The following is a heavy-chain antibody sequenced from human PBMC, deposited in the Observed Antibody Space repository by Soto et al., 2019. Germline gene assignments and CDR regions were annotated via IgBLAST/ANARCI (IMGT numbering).Heavy chain of an antibody. CDR2: IIPIFNTP. V-gene: IGHV1-69*06. CDR1: GGTFSNYV. J-gene: IGHJ4*02. CDR3: ARVYGGGWTSYFDY. Sequence: QVQLVQSGAEVKKPGSSVKVSCKASGGTFSNYVISWVRQAPGQGLQWMGGIIPIFNTPNYAQEFQGRVTITADKSTSTAYMELSSLRSEDTAVYYCARVYGGGWTSYFDYWGQGTQVTVSS. D-gene: IGHD6-19*01.